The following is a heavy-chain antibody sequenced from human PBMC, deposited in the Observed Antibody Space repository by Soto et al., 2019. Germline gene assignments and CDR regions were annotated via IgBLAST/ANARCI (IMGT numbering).Heavy chain of an antibody. CDR1: GGSISSSSYY. CDR2: IYYSGST. J-gene: IGHJ3*02. V-gene: IGHV4-39*01. Sequence: SETLSLTCTVSGGSISSSSYYWGWIRQPPGKGLEWIGSIYYSGSTYYNPSLKSRVTISVDTSKNQFSLKRSSVTAADTAVYYCARLTMSEAFDIWGQGTMVTVSS. D-gene: IGHD1-1*01. CDR3: ARLTMSEAFDI.